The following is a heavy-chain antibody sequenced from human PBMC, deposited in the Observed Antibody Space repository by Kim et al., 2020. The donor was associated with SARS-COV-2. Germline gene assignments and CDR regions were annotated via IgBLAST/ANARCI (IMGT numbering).Heavy chain of an antibody. D-gene: IGHD3-22*01. Sequence: VKGRFTISRDNSKNSLYLQMNSLRTEDTALYYCAKGSYYYDSSGYYLFDYWGQGTLVTVSS. V-gene: IGHV3-43*01. J-gene: IGHJ4*02. CDR3: AKGSYYYDSSGYYLFDY.